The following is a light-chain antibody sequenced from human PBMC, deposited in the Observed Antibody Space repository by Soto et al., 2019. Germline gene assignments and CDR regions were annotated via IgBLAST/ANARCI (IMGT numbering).Light chain of an antibody. V-gene: IGLV2-14*01. Sequence: QSVLTQPASVSGSPGQSITISCTGTSSDVGGYNYVSWYQQYPGKAPKLMIYDVDTRPSGVSNRFSGSRSGNTASLTISGPQADDGADYYCSWYTNSNTLVFGSGNKVTAL. CDR1: SSDVGGYNY. J-gene: IGLJ1*01. CDR3: SWYTNSNTLV. CDR2: DVD.